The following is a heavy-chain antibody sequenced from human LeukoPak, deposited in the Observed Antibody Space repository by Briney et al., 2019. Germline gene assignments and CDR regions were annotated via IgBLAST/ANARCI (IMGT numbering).Heavy chain of an antibody. Sequence: GGSLRLSCAASGFTFSSYWMHWVRQAPGKGLVWVSRINSDGSSTSYADSVKGRFTISRDNAKNTLYLQMNSLRADDTAVYYCARGYTYGSIDYWGQGTLVTVSS. CDR1: GFTFSSYW. V-gene: IGHV3-74*01. J-gene: IGHJ4*02. CDR2: INSDGSST. CDR3: ARGYTYGSIDY. D-gene: IGHD5-18*01.